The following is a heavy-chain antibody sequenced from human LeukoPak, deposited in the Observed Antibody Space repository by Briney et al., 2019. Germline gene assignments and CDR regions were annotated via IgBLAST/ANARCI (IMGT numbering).Heavy chain of an antibody. CDR1: GYTFTAYD. V-gene: IGHV1-2*02. D-gene: IGHD5-18*01. J-gene: IGHJ4*02. CDR2: ISPNSGDT. Sequence: GASVKVSCKAYGYTFTAYDIHWMRQSPRQGLEWLGWISPNSGDTNYAQNFQGRVTMTSDSSISTVFMELSRLSSDDTAVYFCARVGYKYADFWGQGSQVTVSS. CDR3: ARVGYKYADF.